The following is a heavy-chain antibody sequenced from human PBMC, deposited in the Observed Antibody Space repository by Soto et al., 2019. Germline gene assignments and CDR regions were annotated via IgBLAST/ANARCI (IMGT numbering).Heavy chain of an antibody. D-gene: IGHD6-13*01. CDR1: GFSLTTTGVG. Sequence: QITLKESGPTLVKPTQTLTLTCTFSGFSLTTTGVGVGWIRQPPGKALEWLALIYWDDDKHYSPSLKSRLTITKDTSKHPVVLTMTNMDPVDTATYYCAHRDNSSSSTWYGSYFACWGQGTLVTVSS. CDR3: AHRDNSSSSTWYGSYFAC. V-gene: IGHV2-5*02. J-gene: IGHJ4*02. CDR2: IYWDDDK.